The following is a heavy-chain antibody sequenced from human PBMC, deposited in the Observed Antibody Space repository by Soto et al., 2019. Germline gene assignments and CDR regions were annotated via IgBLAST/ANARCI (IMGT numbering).Heavy chain of an antibody. J-gene: IGHJ6*02. CDR3: ARATVNYYDSSGYYPTPGYYGMDV. CDR2: ISSSVSTI. D-gene: IGHD3-22*01. Sequence: PGGSLRLSCAASGFTFSSYEMNWVRQAPGKGLEWVSYISSSVSTIYYADSVKGRFTISRDNAKNSLYLQMNSLRDEDTAVYYCARATVNYYDSSGYYPTPGYYGMDVWGQGTRVTVSS. V-gene: IGHV3-48*03. CDR1: GFTFSSYE.